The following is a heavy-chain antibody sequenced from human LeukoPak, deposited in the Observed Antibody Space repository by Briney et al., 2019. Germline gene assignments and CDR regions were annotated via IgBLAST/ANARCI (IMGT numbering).Heavy chain of an antibody. CDR1: GSSIGTFS. J-gene: IGHJ3*02. D-gene: IGHD5-24*01. V-gene: IGHV4-4*09. CDR3: LRHRAEMATITDDAFDI. CDR2: IYTTGNT. Sequence: WETLALTCTVSGSSIGTFSLSWIRQPPGKGLEWVGYIYTTGNTHYNPCLKKGVTMSLERSKKQFSLRPSAVPAADTAVCDFLRHRAEMATITDDAFDIWGQGTMVTVS.